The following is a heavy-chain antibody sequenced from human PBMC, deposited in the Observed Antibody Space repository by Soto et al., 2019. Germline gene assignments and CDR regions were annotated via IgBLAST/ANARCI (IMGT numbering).Heavy chain of an antibody. CDR3: ARGPSSSDIVVVPAAIRSNP. D-gene: IGHD2-2*01. CDR1: GFTFSSYA. Sequence: PGGSLRLSCAASGFTFSSYAMHWVRQAPGKGLEYVSAISSNGGSTYYANSVKGRFTISRDNSKNTLYLQMGSLRAEDMAVYYCARGPSSSDIVVVPAAIRSNPWGQGTLVTVPS. J-gene: IGHJ5*02. V-gene: IGHV3-64*01. CDR2: ISSNGGST.